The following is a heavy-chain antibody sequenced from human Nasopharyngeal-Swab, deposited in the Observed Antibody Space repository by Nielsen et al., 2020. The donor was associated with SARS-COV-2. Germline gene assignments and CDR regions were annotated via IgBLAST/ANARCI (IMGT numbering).Heavy chain of an antibody. Sequence: ESLKISCAASGFTFSRYWMHWGRQVPGKGLMWVSRTNEDGSITNYADSVKGRFTITRDNAKNTLYLQMNSLRANDTALYYCARDLAGRDSGWGQGTLVTVSS. CDR1: GFTFSRYW. V-gene: IGHV3-74*01. CDR3: ARDLAGRDSG. D-gene: IGHD2-21*02. J-gene: IGHJ4*02. CDR2: TNEDGSIT.